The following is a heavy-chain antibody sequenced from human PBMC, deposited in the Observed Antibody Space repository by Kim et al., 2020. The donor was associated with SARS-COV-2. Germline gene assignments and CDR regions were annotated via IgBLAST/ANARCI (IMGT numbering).Heavy chain of an antibody. CDR3: TTEDCSGGSCYSHYYYYGMDV. Sequence: GGSLRLSCAASGFTFSNAWMSWVRQAPGKGLEWVGRIKSKTDGGTTDYAAPVKGRFTISRDDSKNTLYLQMNSLKTEDTAVYYCTTEDCSGGSCYSHYYYYGMDVWGQGTTVTVSS. CDR1: GFTFSNAW. D-gene: IGHD2-15*01. CDR2: IKSKTDGGTT. J-gene: IGHJ6*02. V-gene: IGHV3-15*01.